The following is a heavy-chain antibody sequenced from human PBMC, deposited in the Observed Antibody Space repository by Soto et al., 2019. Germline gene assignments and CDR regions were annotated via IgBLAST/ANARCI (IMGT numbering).Heavy chain of an antibody. D-gene: IGHD6-19*01. CDR3: ARDPGYGWKQWLGGGFDY. Sequence: QVQLVQSGAEVKKPGSSVKVSCKASGGTFSSYAISWVRQAPGQGLEWMGGIIPIFGTANYAQKFQGRVSITADKSTSTAYMELSSLRSDDTAVYYCARDPGYGWKQWLGGGFDYWGQGTLVTVSS. CDR1: GGTFSSYA. J-gene: IGHJ4*02. V-gene: IGHV1-69*06. CDR2: IIPIFGTA.